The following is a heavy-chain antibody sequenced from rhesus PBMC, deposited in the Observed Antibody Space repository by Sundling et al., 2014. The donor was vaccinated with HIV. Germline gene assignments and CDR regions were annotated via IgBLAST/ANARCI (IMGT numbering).Heavy chain of an antibody. J-gene: IGHJ4*01. CDR3: AKTPSDGSWIHH. Sequence: EVQLVESGGGLVQPGGSLRLSCAASGFTFSSFGMYWVRQAPGKGLEWISTITSNGGSTYYADSVKGRFTISRDNSKNTLSLQMNSLSAEDTAVYYCAKTPSDGSWIHHWGQGVLVTVSS. D-gene: IGHD6-25*01. CDR1: GFTFSSFG. CDR2: ITSNGGST. V-gene: IGHV3S42*01.